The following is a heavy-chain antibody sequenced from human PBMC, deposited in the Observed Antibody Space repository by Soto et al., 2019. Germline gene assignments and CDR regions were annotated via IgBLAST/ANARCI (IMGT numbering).Heavy chain of an antibody. CDR2: INAGNGNT. CDR1: GYTFTSYS. CDR3: AREHDSWSLYAFDM. V-gene: IGHV1-3*01. Sequence: ASVKVSCKASGYTFTSYSIHWVRQAPGQRLEWMGWINAGNGNTEYSQKLQGRITITRDTSASTAYMDLSSLRYEDTAVYFCAREHDSWSLYAFDMWGQGTMVTVSS. J-gene: IGHJ3*02. D-gene: IGHD3-3*01.